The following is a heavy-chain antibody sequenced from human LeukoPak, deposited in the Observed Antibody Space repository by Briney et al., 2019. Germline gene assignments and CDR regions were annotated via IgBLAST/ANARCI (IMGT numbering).Heavy chain of an antibody. CDR3: AREAAGHGIQLWLRYYYYYGMDV. Sequence: GGSLRLSCAASGFTFTSYGISWVRQAPGQGLEWMGWISAYNGNTNYAQKLQGRVTMTTDTSTCTAYMELRSLRSDDTAVYYCAREAAGHGIQLWLRYYYYYGMDVWGQGTTVTVSS. CDR1: GFTFTSYG. D-gene: IGHD5-18*01. V-gene: IGHV1-18*01. J-gene: IGHJ6*02. CDR2: ISAYNGNT.